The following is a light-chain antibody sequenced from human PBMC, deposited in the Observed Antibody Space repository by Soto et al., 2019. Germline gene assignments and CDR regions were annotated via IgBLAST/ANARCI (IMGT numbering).Light chain of an antibody. CDR3: SSYAGSNNGV. Sequence: SVLTQPPSASGSPGQSVPISCTGTSSDVGAYNYVSWYQQHPGKAPTLMIYEVSKRPSGVPDRFSASKSGHTPSLTVSGLQADDEGDYYCSSYAGSNNGVCGGGTKLTVL. V-gene: IGLV2-8*01. CDR1: SSDVGAYNY. CDR2: EVS. J-gene: IGLJ3*02.